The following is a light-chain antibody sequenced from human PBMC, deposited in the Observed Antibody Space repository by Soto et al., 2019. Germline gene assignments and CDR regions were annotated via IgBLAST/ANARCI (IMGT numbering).Light chain of an antibody. CDR2: GAS. J-gene: IGKJ1*01. Sequence: EIVMTQSPGTLSLSPGERATLSCRASQSVTSSSLAWYQQKVGRAPRVLIYGASNRATGIPDRFSGSGSGTDFTLTISRLEPEDFAVYYCQQYGSSPSWTFGQGTKVDIK. CDR1: QSVTSSS. CDR3: QQYGSSPSWT. V-gene: IGKV3-20*01.